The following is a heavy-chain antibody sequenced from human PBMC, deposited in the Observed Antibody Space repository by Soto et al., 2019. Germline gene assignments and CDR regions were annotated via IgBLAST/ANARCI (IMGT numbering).Heavy chain of an antibody. CDR2: FDPEDGET. V-gene: IGHV1-24*01. CDR1: GYTLTELS. J-gene: IGHJ3*02. D-gene: IGHD3-3*01. CDR3: ATLPITIFGVVPDAFDI. Sequence: ASVKVSFKVSGYTLTELSMHWVRQAPGKGLEWMGGFDPEDGETIYAQKFQGRVTMTEDTSTDTAYMELSSLRSEDTAVYYCATLPITIFGVVPDAFDIWGQGTMVTVSS.